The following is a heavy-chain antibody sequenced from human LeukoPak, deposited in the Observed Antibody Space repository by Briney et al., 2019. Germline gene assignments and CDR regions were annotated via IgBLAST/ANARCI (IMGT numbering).Heavy chain of an antibody. Sequence: PGGSLSLSCAASGFTFSSYSMNWVRQAPGKGLEWVSYISSSSSTIYYADSVKGRFTISRDNAKNSLYLQMNSLRAEDTAVYYCARDLLMVYAAIDYWGQGTLVTVSS. CDR1: GFTFSSYS. V-gene: IGHV3-48*01. CDR2: ISSSSSTI. CDR3: ARDLLMVYAAIDY. D-gene: IGHD2-8*01. J-gene: IGHJ4*02.